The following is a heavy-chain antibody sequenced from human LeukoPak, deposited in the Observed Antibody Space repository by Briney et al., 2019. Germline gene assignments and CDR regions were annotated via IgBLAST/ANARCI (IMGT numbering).Heavy chain of an antibody. CDR2: IRSKIYGGTP. J-gene: IGHJ4*02. CDR3: TRDQTPYY. CDR1: GFTFGDYA. V-gene: IGHV3-49*04. Sequence: GGSLRLSCTASGFTFGDYAMTWARQAPGKGLEWVGFIRSKIYGGTPEYAASVKGRFTISRDDSKGIAYLQMNSLKTEDTAVYYCTRDQTPYYWGQGTLVTVSS.